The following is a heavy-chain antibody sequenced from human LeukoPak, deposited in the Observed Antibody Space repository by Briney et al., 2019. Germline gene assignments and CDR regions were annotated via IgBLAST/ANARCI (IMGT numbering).Heavy chain of an antibody. Sequence: SETLSLTCAVSTDSFGSHYWTWIRQPPGKGLEWIGYISYIGSTNYNPSLKSRVTISIDTSKNQFSLKLSSVTAADTAVYYCARDVVTVTKGFDIWGQGTVVSVSS. V-gene: IGHV4-59*11. CDR2: ISYIGST. CDR1: TDSFGSHY. D-gene: IGHD4-17*01. CDR3: ARDVVTVTKGFDI. J-gene: IGHJ3*02.